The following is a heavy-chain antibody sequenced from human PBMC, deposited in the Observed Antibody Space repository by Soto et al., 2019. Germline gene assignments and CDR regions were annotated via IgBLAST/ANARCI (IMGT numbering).Heavy chain of an antibody. J-gene: IGHJ4*02. CDR3: ARSGGRRLTGLTRAFDY. CDR2: INAGNGNT. Sequence: GCRFTVYVLVVVGQAPKQRLEWMGWINAGNGNTKYSQKFQGRVTIIRDTSAYTAYMELTSLRSEDTAVYYCARSGGRRLTGLTRAFDYWAQPPFVTLSS. D-gene: IGHD3-10*01. V-gene: IGHV1-3*01. CDR1: GCRFTVYV.